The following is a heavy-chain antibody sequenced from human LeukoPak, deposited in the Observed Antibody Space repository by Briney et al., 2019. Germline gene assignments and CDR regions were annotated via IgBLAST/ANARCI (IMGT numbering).Heavy chain of an antibody. Sequence: PETLSLTCAVYGGSFSGYYWSWIRQPPGKGLEWIGEINHSGSTNYNPSLKSRVTISVDTSKNQFSLKLSSVTAADTAVYYCARHPGYGDYSYWGQGTLVTVSS. V-gene: IGHV4-34*01. CDR3: ARHPGYGDYSY. D-gene: IGHD4-17*01. J-gene: IGHJ4*02. CDR2: INHSGST. CDR1: GGSFSGYY.